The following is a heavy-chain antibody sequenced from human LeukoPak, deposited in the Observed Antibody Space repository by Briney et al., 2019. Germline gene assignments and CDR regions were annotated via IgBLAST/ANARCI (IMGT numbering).Heavy chain of an antibody. J-gene: IGHJ3*02. Sequence: SETLSLTYTVSGGSISSYYWSWLRQPPGKALEWIGYIYYSRSTNYNPSLKSRVTISVDTPKNQFSLKLSSVTAADTAVYYCARDHKSDYYDSSGYYVYALDIWGQGTMVTVSS. D-gene: IGHD3-22*01. CDR3: ARDHKSDYYDSSGYYVYALDI. CDR1: GGSISSYY. V-gene: IGHV4-59*01. CDR2: IYYSRST.